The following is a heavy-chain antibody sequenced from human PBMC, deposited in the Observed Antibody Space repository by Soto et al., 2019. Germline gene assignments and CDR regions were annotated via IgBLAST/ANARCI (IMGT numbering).Heavy chain of an antibody. V-gene: IGHV1-8*01. D-gene: IGHD6-19*01. CDR3: ARVHSSGWYLSYYYYGMDV. CDR1: GYTFTSYD. Sequence: ASVKVSCKASGYTFTSYDINWVRQATGQGLEWMGWMNPNSGNTGYAQKFQGRVTMTRNTSISTAYMELSSLRSEDTAVYYCARVHSSGWYLSYYYYGMDVWGPGTLVTVSS. J-gene: IGHJ6*02. CDR2: MNPNSGNT.